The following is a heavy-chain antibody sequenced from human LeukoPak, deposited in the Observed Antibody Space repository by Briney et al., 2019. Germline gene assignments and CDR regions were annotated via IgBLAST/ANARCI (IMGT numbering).Heavy chain of an antibody. CDR3: ARVRYCSSTSCLPPLPNWFDP. Sequence: SETLSLTCTVSGGSIGSYYWSWIRQPPGKGLEWIGYIYYSGSTNYNPSLKSRVTISVDTSKNQFSLKLSSVTAADTAVYYCARVRYCSSTSCLPPLPNWFDPWGQGTLVTVSS. V-gene: IGHV4-59*01. D-gene: IGHD2-2*01. CDR1: GGSIGSYY. CDR2: IYYSGST. J-gene: IGHJ5*02.